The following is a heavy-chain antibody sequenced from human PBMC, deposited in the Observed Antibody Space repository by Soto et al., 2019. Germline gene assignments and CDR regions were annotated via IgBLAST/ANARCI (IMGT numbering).Heavy chain of an antibody. Sequence: ASVKVSCKASGYTFTSYGISWVRQAPGQGLEWMGWISAYNGNTNYAQKLQGRVTMTTDTSTSTAYMELRSLRSDDTAVYYCARVEDSSGWYLGAFDIWGQGTMGTVSS. J-gene: IGHJ3*02. V-gene: IGHV1-18*01. CDR3: ARVEDSSGWYLGAFDI. CDR1: GYTFTSYG. CDR2: ISAYNGNT. D-gene: IGHD6-19*01.